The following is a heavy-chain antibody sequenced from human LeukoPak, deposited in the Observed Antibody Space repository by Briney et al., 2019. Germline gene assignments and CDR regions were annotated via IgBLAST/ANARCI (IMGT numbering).Heavy chain of an antibody. Sequence: SETVSLKCTVSIRSISSYYWRWMRQPAGKALECIGRIYTSGSNNYNPSLKSRVTMSVDTSKNQFSLTLSSVTAADTAVYYCARVTGYSSSWYAGYYYYYMDVWGKGTTVTISS. J-gene: IGHJ6*03. CDR1: IRSISSYY. CDR2: IYTSGSN. D-gene: IGHD6-13*01. V-gene: IGHV4-4*07. CDR3: ARVTGYSSSWYAGYYYYYMDV.